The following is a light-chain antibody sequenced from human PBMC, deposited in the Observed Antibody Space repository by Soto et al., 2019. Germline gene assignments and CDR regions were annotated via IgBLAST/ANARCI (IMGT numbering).Light chain of an antibody. CDR1: QTFTNNY. J-gene: IGKJ2*01. Sequence: EIVLTQSPGTLSLSPGERAILSCRASQTFTNNYLAWYQQRPGQAPRLLIYGASNRATGIPDRFSGSGSGTDFTLIISGLDPADSAVYYCQQYGSSPYTFGQGTKLEIK. CDR3: QQYGSSPYT. CDR2: GAS. V-gene: IGKV3-20*01.